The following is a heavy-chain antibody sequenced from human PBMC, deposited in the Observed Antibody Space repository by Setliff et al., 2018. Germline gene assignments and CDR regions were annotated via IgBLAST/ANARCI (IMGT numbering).Heavy chain of an antibody. J-gene: IGHJ6*02. CDR2: IYYSGST. D-gene: IGHD6-13*01. CDR3: ARVSMYSSSWYYYYYGMDV. CDR1: GGSISSYY. V-gene: IGHV4-59*01. Sequence: SETLSLTCTVSGGSISSYYWSWIRQPPGKGLEWIGYIYYSGSTNYNPSLESRVTISVDTSKNQFSLRLNSATAADTAVYYCARVSMYSSSWYYYYYGMDVWGQGTTVTVSS.